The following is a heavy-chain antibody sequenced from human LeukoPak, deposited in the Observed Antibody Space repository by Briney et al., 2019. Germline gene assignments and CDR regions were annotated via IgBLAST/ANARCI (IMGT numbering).Heavy chain of an antibody. Sequence: PSETLSLTCAVYGGSFSGYYWSWIRQPPGKGLEWIGEINHSGSTNYNPSLKSRVTISVDTSKNQFSLKLSSVTAADTAVYYCARSSRFDPWGQGTLVTVPS. CDR1: GGSFSGYY. D-gene: IGHD2-15*01. V-gene: IGHV4-34*01. CDR2: INHSGST. J-gene: IGHJ5*02. CDR3: ARSSRFDP.